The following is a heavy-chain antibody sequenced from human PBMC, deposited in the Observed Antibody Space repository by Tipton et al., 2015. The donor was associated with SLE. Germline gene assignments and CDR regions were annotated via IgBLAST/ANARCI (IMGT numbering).Heavy chain of an antibody. CDR2: IYYSGST. D-gene: IGHD3-10*01. V-gene: IGHV4-59*01. CDR1: GGSISSYY. Sequence: TLSLTCTVSGGSISSYYWSWIRQPPGKGLEWIGYIYYSGSTNYNPSLKSRVTISVDTSKNQFSLKLSSVTAADTAVYYCARELRPGFGELSPDYAFDTWGQGTMVTVSS. J-gene: IGHJ3*02. CDR3: ARELRPGFGELSPDYAFDT.